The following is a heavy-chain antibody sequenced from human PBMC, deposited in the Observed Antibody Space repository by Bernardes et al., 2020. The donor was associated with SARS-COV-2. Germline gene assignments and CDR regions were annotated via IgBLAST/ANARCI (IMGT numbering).Heavy chain of an antibody. D-gene: IGHD3-9*01. CDR1: GGSITGYY. V-gene: IGHV4-59*01. CDR3: ARATPHFGWLPSGMDV. CDR2: FHSSAST. Sequence: SETLSLTCTVSGGSITGYYWTWIRQTPGKGLEWILYFHSSASTNYNPSLKSRVSISIDTSKNQFSLNLNSGTAADTAVYFCARATPHFGWLPSGMDVWGQGTTVTVSS. J-gene: IGHJ6*02.